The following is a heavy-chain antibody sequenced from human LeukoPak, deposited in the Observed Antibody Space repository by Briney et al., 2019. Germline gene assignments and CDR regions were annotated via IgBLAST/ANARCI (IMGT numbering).Heavy chain of an antibody. J-gene: IGHJ4*02. Sequence: GGSLRLSCAASGFAFTNYEMNWVRQAPGKGLERVSYVSGSGTSIFYEDSVKGRFTISGDNAKNSLYLQMNSLRAEDTAVYYCATKVPGTSHFSSWGQGTLVTVSS. CDR2: VSGSGTSI. CDR1: GFAFTNYE. CDR3: ATKVPGTSHFSS. D-gene: IGHD6-19*01. V-gene: IGHV3-48*03.